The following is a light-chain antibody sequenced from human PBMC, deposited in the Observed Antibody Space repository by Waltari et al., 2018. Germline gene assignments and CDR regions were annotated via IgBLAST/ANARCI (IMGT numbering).Light chain of an antibody. J-gene: IGLJ1*01. CDR1: SRALGSYKR. CDR2: EVT. CDR3: CSYVGYSTYYV. Sequence: QSALTQPASASGSPGQSITISCTGTSRALGSYKRVPRYQHHPGKAPKLLIYEVTKRPSGVSDRFSGSMSGNTASLTISGLQAEDEADYYCCSYVGYSTYYVFGTETKVTVL. V-gene: IGLV2-23*02.